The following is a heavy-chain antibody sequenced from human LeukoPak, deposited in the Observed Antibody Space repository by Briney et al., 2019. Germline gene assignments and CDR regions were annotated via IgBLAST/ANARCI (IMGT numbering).Heavy chain of an antibody. D-gene: IGHD3-9*01. V-gene: IGHV3-23*01. CDR3: ARALRYFDWSWPNSNAFDI. CDR1: GFTFSSFA. CDR2: ISGSGGST. Sequence: GGSLRLSCAASGFTFSSFAMSWVRQAPGKGLEWVSAISGSGGSTYYADSVKGRFTISRDNSKNTLYVQMNSLRAEDTAVYYCARALRYFDWSWPNSNAFDIWGQGTMVTVSS. J-gene: IGHJ3*02.